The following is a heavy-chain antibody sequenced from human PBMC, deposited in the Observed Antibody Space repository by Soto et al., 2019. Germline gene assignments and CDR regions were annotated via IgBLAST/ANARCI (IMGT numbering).Heavy chain of an antibody. CDR1: GDSVSSNSAA. CDR2: TYYRSKWYN. V-gene: IGHV6-1*01. Sequence: PSQTLSLTCAISGDSVSSNSAAWNWIRQSPSRGLEWLGRTYYRSKWYNDCAVSVKSRITINPDTSKNQFSLQLNSVTPEDTAVYYCARDRVSVATPYYYYYYGMDVWGQGTTVTVSS. J-gene: IGHJ6*02. D-gene: IGHD5-12*01. CDR3: ARDRVSVATPYYYYYYGMDV.